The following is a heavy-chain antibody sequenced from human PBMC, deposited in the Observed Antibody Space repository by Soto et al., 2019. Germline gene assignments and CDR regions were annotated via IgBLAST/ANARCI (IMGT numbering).Heavy chain of an antibody. CDR3: AKVAPPDIVVVVAARYYMDV. CDR2: ISGSGGST. D-gene: IGHD2-15*01. CDR1: GFTFSSYA. J-gene: IGHJ6*03. Sequence: GGSLRLSCAASGFTFSSYAMSWVRQAPGKGLEWVSAISGSGGSTYYADSVKGRFTISRDNSKNTLYLQMNSLRAEDTAVYYCAKVAPPDIVVVVAARYYMDVWGKGTTVTVSS. V-gene: IGHV3-23*01.